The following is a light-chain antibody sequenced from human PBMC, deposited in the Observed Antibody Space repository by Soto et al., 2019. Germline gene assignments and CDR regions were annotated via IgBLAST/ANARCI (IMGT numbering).Light chain of an antibody. CDR3: QQYNNWPRT. CDR1: QSVSSY. Sequence: LVLTQSPATLSLSPGERATLSCRASQSVSSYLAWYQQKPGQAPRLLIYGASTRATGIPARFSGSGSGTEFTLTISSLQSEDFAVYYCQQYNNWPRTFGQGTKVDIK. CDR2: GAS. J-gene: IGKJ1*01. V-gene: IGKV3-15*01.